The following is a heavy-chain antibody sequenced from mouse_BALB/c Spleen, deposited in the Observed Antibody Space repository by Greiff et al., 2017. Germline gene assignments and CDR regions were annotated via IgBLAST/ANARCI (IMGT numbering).Heavy chain of an antibody. V-gene: IGHV5-12-2*01. CDR1: GFTFSSYT. Sequence: DVMLVESGGGLVQPGGSLKLSCAASGFTFSSYTMSWVRQTPEKRLEWVAYISNGGGSTYYPDTVKGRFTISRDNAKNTLYLQMSSLKSEDTAMYYCARHDYDERAWFAYWGQGTLVTVSA. CDR2: ISNGGGST. D-gene: IGHD2-4*01. CDR3: ARHDYDERAWFAY. J-gene: IGHJ3*01.